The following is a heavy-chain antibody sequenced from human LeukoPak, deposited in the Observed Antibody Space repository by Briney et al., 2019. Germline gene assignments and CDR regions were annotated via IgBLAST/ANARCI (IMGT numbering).Heavy chain of an antibody. CDR2: INPNSGGT. J-gene: IGHJ4*02. CDR1: GYTFTGYY. Sequence: ASVKVSCKASGYTFTGYYMHWVRQAPGQGLEWMGWINPNSGGTNYAQKFQGRVTMTRDTSISTAYMELSRLRSDDTAVYYCARTRGYSYGTLLDYWGQGTLVTVSS. CDR3: ARTRGYSYGTLLDY. D-gene: IGHD5-18*01. V-gene: IGHV1-2*02.